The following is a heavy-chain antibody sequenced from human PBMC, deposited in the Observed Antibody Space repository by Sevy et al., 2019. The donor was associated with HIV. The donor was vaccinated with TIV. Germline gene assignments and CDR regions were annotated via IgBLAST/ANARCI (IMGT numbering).Heavy chain of an antibody. CDR2: IRYDGSNK. CDR1: GFTFSSYG. Sequence: GGSLRLPCAASGFTFSSYGMHWVRQAPGKGLEWVAFIRYDGSNKYYANSVKGRFTISRDNSKITLYLQMNSLRAEDKAVYYCAKKKSESNCTNCVCYYYYYYMDVWGKGTTVTVSS. CDR3: AKKKSESNCTNCVCYYYYYYMDV. V-gene: IGHV3-30*02. J-gene: IGHJ6*03. D-gene: IGHD2-8*01.